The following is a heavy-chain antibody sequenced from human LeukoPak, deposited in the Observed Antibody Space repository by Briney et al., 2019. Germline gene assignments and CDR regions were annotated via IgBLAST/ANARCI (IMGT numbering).Heavy chain of an antibody. CDR1: GGSISSGGYY. V-gene: IGHV4-31*03. CDR3: ARDGTSSIAVAQGGWFDP. CDR2: IYYSGST. D-gene: IGHD6-19*01. J-gene: IGHJ5*02. Sequence: SQTLSLTCTVSGGSISSGGYYWSWIRQHPGKGLEWIGYIYYSGSTYYNPSLKSRVTISVDTSKNQFSLKLSSVTAADTAVYYCARDGTSSIAVAQGGWFDPWGQGTLVTVSS.